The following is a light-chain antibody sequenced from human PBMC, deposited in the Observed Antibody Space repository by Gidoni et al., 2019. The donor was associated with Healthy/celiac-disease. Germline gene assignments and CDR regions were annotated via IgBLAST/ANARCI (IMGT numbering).Light chain of an antibody. CDR1: SSNIGAGYD. V-gene: IGLV1-40*01. CDR2: GTS. CDR3: QSYDSSLSVV. J-gene: IGLJ2*01. Sequence: QSVLTQPPSVSAAPGQRVTISCTGSSSNIGAGYDVHWYQQLPGTAPKLLIYGTSNRPSGVPDRFSGSKSGTSASLAITGLQAEDEADYYCQSYDSSLSVVFGGGTKLTVL.